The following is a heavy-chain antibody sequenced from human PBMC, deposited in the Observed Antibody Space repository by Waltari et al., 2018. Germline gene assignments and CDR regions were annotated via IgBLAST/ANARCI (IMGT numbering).Heavy chain of an antibody. CDR2: IIPIFGTA. J-gene: IGHJ6*02. V-gene: IGHV1-69*08. D-gene: IGHD1-26*01. CDR3: ATDETKNSGSHYYYGMDV. Sequence: QVQLVQSGAEVKKPGSSVKVSCKASGGTFSSYAISWVRQAPGQGLEWMGRIIPIFGTANYAQKFQGRVTITADTSTDTAYMELSSLRSEDTAVYYCATDETKNSGSHYYYGMDVWGQGTTVTVSS. CDR1: GGTFSSYA.